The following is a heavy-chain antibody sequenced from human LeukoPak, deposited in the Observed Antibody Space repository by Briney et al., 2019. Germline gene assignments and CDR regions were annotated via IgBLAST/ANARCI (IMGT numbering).Heavy chain of an antibody. CDR2: INPNSGGT. CDR3: ARVAFDPLAARAASFDY. D-gene: IGHD6-6*01. V-gene: IGHV1-2*02. CDR1: GYTFTGYY. Sequence: ASVKVSCKASGYTFTGYYMHWVRQAPGQGLEWMGWINPNSGGTNYAQKFQGRVTMTRDTSISTAYMELSRLRSDDPAVYYCARVAFDPLAARAASFDYWGQGTLVTFSS. J-gene: IGHJ4*02.